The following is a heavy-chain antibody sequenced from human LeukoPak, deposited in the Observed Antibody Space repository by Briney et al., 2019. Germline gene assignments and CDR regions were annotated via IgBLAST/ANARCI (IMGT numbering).Heavy chain of an antibody. D-gene: IGHD5-18*01. CDR3: AKDMSAMVNGDFDP. CDR2: ISPSGDIT. Sequence: GGSLRLSCAASEFRFSAHGMNWVRQAPGKGLEWISGISPSGDITYYADSVMGRFSISRDNWQSTVSLQMNSLRAEDTALYYCAKDMSAMVNGDFDPWGQGTLVTVSS. CDR1: EFRFSAHG. V-gene: IGHV3-23*01. J-gene: IGHJ5*02.